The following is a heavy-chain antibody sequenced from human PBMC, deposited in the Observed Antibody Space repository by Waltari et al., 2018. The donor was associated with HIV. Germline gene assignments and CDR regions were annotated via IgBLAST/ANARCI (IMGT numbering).Heavy chain of an antibody. Sequence: EVQLVEFGGGLVQPGGSLRLSCAASGFKFDDYAMYWVRQVPGKGLEWVSGISASSDTIGYADSVKGRFTTSRDNAKYSLSLQMDSLRVEDTAVYYCAREDYSGYVGHGLDFWGQGTAVTVSS. CDR1: GFKFDDYA. D-gene: IGHD5-12*01. CDR3: AREDYSGYVGHGLDF. CDR2: ISASSDTI. V-gene: IGHV3-9*01. J-gene: IGHJ3*01.